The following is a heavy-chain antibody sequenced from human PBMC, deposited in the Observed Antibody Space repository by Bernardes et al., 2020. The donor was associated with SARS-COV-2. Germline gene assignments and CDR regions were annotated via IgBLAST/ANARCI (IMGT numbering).Heavy chain of an antibody. CDR2: MYYNGNT. Sequence: LSLTCSVSGGSISKYFWTWIRQSPGKGLEYIGYMYYNGNTNYNPSLESRVTMSVDPSKNQFSLKLSSVTAADTAVYYCARLWLSRYYYYAMDVWGQGTTVTVSS. V-gene: IGHV4-59*01. CDR3: ARLWLSRYYYYAMDV. J-gene: IGHJ6*02. CDR1: GGSISKYF. D-gene: IGHD5-12*01.